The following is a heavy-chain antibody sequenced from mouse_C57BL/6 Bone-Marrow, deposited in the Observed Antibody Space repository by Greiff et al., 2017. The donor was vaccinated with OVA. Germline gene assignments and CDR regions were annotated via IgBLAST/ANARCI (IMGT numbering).Heavy chain of an antibody. CDR2: IDPETGGT. CDR1: GYTFTDYE. V-gene: IGHV1-15*01. J-gene: IGHJ3*01. CDR3: TDGYPFAY. Sequence: QVQLQQSGAELVRPGASVTLSCKASGYTFTDYEMHWVKQTPVHGLEWIGAIDPETGGTAYNQKFKGKATLTADKSSSTAYMELRSLTSEDSAVYCCTDGYPFAYWGKGTLVTVSA. D-gene: IGHD2-3*01.